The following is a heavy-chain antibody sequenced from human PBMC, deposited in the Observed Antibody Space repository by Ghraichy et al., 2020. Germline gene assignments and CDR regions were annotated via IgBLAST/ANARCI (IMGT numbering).Heavy chain of an antibody. CDR3: ARDLQRSYYYGSGSYLSYYGMDV. J-gene: IGHJ6*02. Sequence: SETLSLTCTVSGGSISSYYWSWIRQPPGKGLEWIGYIYYSGSTNYNPSLKSRVTISVDTSKNQFSLKLSSVTAADTAVYYCARDLQRSYYYGSGSYLSYYGMDVWGQGTTVTVSS. CDR1: GGSISSYY. V-gene: IGHV4-59*01. D-gene: IGHD3-10*01. CDR2: IYYSGST.